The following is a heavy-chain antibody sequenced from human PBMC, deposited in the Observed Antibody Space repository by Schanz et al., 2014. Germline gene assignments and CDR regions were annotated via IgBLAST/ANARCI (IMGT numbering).Heavy chain of an antibody. CDR1: GGTFNSYT. CDR2: IIPILGIA. Sequence: QVQLVQSGAEVKKPGSSMKVSCKASGGTFNSYTINWVRQAPGQGLEWMGRIIPILGIANYAQKFQGRVTITADRSTSTVYMELSSLRSEDTAVYYCARGYGDSATDFWGQGTLVNVSS. V-gene: IGHV1-69*02. D-gene: IGHD4-17*01. J-gene: IGHJ4*02. CDR3: ARGYGDSATDF.